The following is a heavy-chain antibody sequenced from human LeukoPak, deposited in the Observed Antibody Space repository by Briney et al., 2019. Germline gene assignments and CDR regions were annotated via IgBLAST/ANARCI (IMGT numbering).Heavy chain of an antibody. J-gene: IGHJ4*02. CDR3: ARGPSGYHNT. V-gene: IGHV3-30*02. Sequence: PGGSLRLSCAASGFTFRSYGMHWARQAPGKGLEWVAFTRYDGTNKYYADSVKGRFTISRDNSKNTLYLQMNSLRAEDTAVYYCARGPSGYHNTGGQGTLVTVSS. CDR1: GFTFRSYG. D-gene: IGHD5-12*01. CDR2: TRYDGTNK.